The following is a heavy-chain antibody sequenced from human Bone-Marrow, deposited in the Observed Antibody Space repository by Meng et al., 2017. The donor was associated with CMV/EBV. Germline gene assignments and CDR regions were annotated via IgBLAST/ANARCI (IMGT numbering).Heavy chain of an antibody. Sequence: QVQLQHRGAGLLKPSETLSLTCAVYGGSFSGYYWSWIRQPPGKGLEWIGEINHSGSTNYNPSLKSRVTISLDTSKNQFSLKLGSVTAADTAVYYCARDKEGILGHWGQGTLVTVSS. J-gene: IGHJ4*02. CDR1: GGSFSGYY. CDR3: ARDKEGILGH. CDR2: INHSGST. D-gene: IGHD3/OR15-3a*01. V-gene: IGHV4-34*02.